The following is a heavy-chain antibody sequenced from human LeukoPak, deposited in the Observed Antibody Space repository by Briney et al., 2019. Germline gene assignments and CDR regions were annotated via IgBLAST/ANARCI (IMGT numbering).Heavy chain of an antibody. V-gene: IGHV4-30-4*01. CDR1: GGSISSGDYH. CDR3: AAGYSYGPYYFDY. J-gene: IGHJ4*02. Sequence: SETLSLTCTVSGGSISSGDYHWSWIRQPPGKGLEWIGYIYYSGSTYYNPSLKSRVTISVDTSKNQFSLKLSSVTAADTAVYYCAAGYSYGPYYFDYWGQGTLVTVSS. D-gene: IGHD5-18*01. CDR2: IYYSGST.